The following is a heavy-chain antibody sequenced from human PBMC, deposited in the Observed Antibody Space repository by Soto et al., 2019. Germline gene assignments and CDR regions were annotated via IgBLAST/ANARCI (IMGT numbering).Heavy chain of an antibody. Sequence: ASVKVSCKASGYTFTSYGISWVRQAPGQGLEWMGWISAYNGNTNYAQKLQGRVTMTTDTSTSTAYMELRSLRSDDTAAYYCALGILQLWASDAFDIWGQGTMVTVSS. V-gene: IGHV1-18*04. CDR1: GYTFTSYG. CDR2: ISAYNGNT. D-gene: IGHD5-18*01. CDR3: ALGILQLWASDAFDI. J-gene: IGHJ3*02.